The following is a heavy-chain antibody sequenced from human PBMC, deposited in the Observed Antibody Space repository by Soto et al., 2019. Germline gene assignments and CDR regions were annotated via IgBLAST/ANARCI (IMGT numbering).Heavy chain of an antibody. CDR3: ARRCVGSSSSTPYYLDY. J-gene: IGHJ4*02. Sequence: PGESLKISCKGSGYSFTSYWIGWVRQMPGKGLEWMGIIYPGDSDTRYSPSFQGQVTISADNSISTADLQLSSLKASVTAMYYCARRCVGSSSSTPYYLDYRGQGTLVTVSS. V-gene: IGHV5-51*01. CDR2: IYPGDSDT. D-gene: IGHD6-13*01. CDR1: GYSFTSYW.